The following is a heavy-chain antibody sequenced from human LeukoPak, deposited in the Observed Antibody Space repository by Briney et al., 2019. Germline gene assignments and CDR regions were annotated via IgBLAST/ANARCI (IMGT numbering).Heavy chain of an antibody. J-gene: IGHJ4*02. CDR2: IGSSGSTI. Sequence: GGSLRLSCAASGFTFSDYYMSWIRQTPGKGLEWVSYIGSSGSTIYYADSVKGRFTISRDNAKNSLYLQMNSLRAEDTAVYYCARAKRVVVAATPSAYIDYWGQGILVTVSS. CDR1: GFTFSDYY. V-gene: IGHV3-11*01. CDR3: ARAKRVVVAATPSAYIDY. D-gene: IGHD2-15*01.